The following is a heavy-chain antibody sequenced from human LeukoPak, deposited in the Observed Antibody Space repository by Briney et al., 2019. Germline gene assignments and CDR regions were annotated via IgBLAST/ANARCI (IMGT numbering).Heavy chain of an antibody. V-gene: IGHV3-7*01. CDR1: GFTFSSYS. J-gene: IGHJ3*02. D-gene: IGHD3-10*01. Sequence: GGSLRLSCAASGFTFSSYSMNWVRQAPGKGLEWVANIKQDGSEKYYVDSVKGRFTTSRDNAKNSLYLQMNSLRAEDTAVYYCARDLYYYFIWGQGTMVTVSS. CDR2: IKQDGSEK. CDR3: ARDLYYYFI.